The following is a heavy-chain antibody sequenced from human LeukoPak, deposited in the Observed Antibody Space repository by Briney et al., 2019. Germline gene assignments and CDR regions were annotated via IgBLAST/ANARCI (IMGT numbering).Heavy chain of an antibody. Sequence: GSVKVSCKASGYTFTSYGISWVRQAPGQGLEWMGWISAYNGNTNYAQKLQGRVTMTTDTSTSTAYMELRSLRSDDTAVYYCARDPFLVYPSIITGTTSAWFDPWGQGTLVTVSS. V-gene: IGHV1-18*01. CDR3: ARDPFLVYPSIITGTTSAWFDP. CDR1: GYTFTSYG. CDR2: ISAYNGNT. J-gene: IGHJ5*02. D-gene: IGHD1-7*01.